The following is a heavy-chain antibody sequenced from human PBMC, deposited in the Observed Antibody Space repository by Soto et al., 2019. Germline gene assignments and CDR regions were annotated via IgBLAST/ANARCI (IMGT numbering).Heavy chain of an antibody. CDR3: ARELATIDAFDI. D-gene: IGHD1-1*01. J-gene: IGHJ3*02. V-gene: IGHV3-53*01. CDR1: GFSVSSNY. CDR2: IYSGGTT. Sequence: EVQLVESGGGLIQPGGSLRLSCAASGFSVSSNYMSWVRQAPGKGLEWVSVIYSGGTTYYADSVQGRFTISRDNSRNTVYLQMSSLRADDTAVYYCARELATIDAFDIWGQGTMVTVSS.